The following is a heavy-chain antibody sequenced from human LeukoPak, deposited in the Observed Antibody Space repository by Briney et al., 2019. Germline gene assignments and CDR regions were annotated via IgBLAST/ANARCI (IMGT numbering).Heavy chain of an antibody. J-gene: IGHJ6*03. D-gene: IGHD3-16*01. CDR2: IYYSGST. V-gene: IGHV4-59*01. CDR1: GGSISSYY. Sequence: SETLSLTCTVSGGSISSYYWSWIRQPPGKGLEWIGYIYYSGSTNYNPSLKSRVTISVDTSKNQFSLKLSSVTAADTAVYYCARDRWGMVPLRYYYYYYMDVWGKGTTVTVSS. CDR3: ARDRWGMVPLRYYYYYYMDV.